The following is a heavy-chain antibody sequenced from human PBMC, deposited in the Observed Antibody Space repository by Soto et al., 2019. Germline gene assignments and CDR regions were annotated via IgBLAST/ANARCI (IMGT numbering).Heavy chain of an antibody. CDR2: ISGSGSST. J-gene: IGHJ4*02. CDR1: GFTFSSYA. D-gene: IGHD6-13*01. Sequence: EVQLLASGGGLVQPGGSLRLSCAASGFTFSSYAMNWVRQAPGTGLEWVSGISGSGSSTYYADSVKGRFTISRDNSKNTLYLQMNSLRDEDTAVYYCAKSLSSSGPIYFDYWGQGNLVTVSS. V-gene: IGHV3-23*01. CDR3: AKSLSSSGPIYFDY.